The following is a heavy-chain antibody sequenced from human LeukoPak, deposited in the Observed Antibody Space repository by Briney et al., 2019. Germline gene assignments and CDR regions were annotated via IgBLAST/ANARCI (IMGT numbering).Heavy chain of an antibody. J-gene: IGHJ5*02. D-gene: IGHD3-22*01. Sequence: ASVKVSCNGYTFTSYDINWVRQATGQGLEWMGWMNPNSGNTGYAQKFQGRVTMTRDTSISTAYMELSSLRSEDTAVYYCARMSYYDSSGDNWFDPWGQGTLVTVSS. CDR1: GYTFTSYD. CDR2: MNPNSGNT. V-gene: IGHV1-8*01. CDR3: ARMSYYDSSGDNWFDP.